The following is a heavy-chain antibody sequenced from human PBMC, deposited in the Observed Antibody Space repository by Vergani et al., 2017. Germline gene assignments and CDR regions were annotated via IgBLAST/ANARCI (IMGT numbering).Heavy chain of an antibody. D-gene: IGHD1-26*01. CDR2: INPNIGGT. CDR3: ARGLSVGATGAFDI. CDR1: GYTFTGYY. J-gene: IGHJ3*02. Sequence: QVQLVQSGAEVKKPGASVKVSCKASGYTFTGYYMHWVRQAPGQGLEWMGWINPNIGGTNYAQKFQGRVTITRDTSISTAYMVMSRLRADHTAVYYCARGLSVGATGAFDIWGQGTMVTVSS. V-gene: IGHV1-2*02.